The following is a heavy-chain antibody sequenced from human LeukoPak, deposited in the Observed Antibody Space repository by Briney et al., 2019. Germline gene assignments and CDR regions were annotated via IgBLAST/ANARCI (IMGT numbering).Heavy chain of an antibody. J-gene: IGHJ4*02. CDR1: VGSISSGDYY. V-gene: IGHV4-31*03. CDR2: IYNSGTT. D-gene: IGHD3-16*01. Sequence: PSQTLSLTCTVSVGSISSGDYYWTWIRQHPGKGMEWIGYIYNSGTTYYNPALESRVTISGDTSKNQFSLKLSSVTAADTAVYYCARTAGWSYGFDYWGQGTLVTVSS. CDR3: ARTAGWSYGFDY.